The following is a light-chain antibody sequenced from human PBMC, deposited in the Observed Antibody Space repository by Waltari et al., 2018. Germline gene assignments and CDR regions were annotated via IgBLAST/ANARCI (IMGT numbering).Light chain of an antibody. CDR2: GQN. Sequence: SSEVTQDPAVSVALGQTVRITCQGDSLRSNFAGWYQQKPGQAPILVMYGQNNRPSGIPDRFSGSSSGNTASLTISGAQAEDEGDYYCHSRDSSGSLLVFGGGTKVTVL. CDR1: SLRSNF. CDR3: HSRDSSGSLLV. V-gene: IGLV3-19*01. J-gene: IGLJ3*02.